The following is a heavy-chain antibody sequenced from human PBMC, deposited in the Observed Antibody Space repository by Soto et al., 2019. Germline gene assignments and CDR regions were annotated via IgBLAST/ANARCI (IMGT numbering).Heavy chain of an antibody. V-gene: IGHV1-46*01. J-gene: IGHJ6*02. D-gene: IGHD2-15*01. Sequence: ASVKVSCKASGYTFTSYYIHWVRQAPGQGLEWMGIINPSGGSTSYAQKFQGRVTMTRDTSTSTVYMELSSLRSEDTAVYYCARGGDIVVVVAATHGMDVWGQGTTVTVSS. CDR2: INPSGGST. CDR3: ARGGDIVVVVAATHGMDV. CDR1: GYTFTSYY.